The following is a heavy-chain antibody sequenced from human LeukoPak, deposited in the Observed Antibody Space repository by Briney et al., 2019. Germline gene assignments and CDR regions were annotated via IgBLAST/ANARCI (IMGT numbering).Heavy chain of an antibody. CDR3: ARDHNYAFDN. Sequence: GGSLRLSCTASGFPFIEYSMNWVRQAPGKGLEWISYIGIDSGNTKYADSERGRFTISADKAKNSLYLQMNSLRVEDTAVYYCARDHNYAFDNWGQGTLVSVAS. D-gene: IGHD1-1*01. CDR2: IGIDSGNT. CDR1: GFPFIEYS. J-gene: IGHJ4*02. V-gene: IGHV3-48*01.